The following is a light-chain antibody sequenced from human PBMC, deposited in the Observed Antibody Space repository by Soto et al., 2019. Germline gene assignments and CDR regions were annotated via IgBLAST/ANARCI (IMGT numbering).Light chain of an antibody. J-gene: IGLJ1*01. Sequence: QSALTQPASVSGSSGRSITISCTETSSDVGRYNFVSWYQQHPGNAPKLLIYAVSDRPSGVSTRFSGSKSGNTASLAISGLQAEDEAVYYCSSFSSSSTQVFGTGTKLTVL. CDR3: SSFSSSSTQV. V-gene: IGLV2-14*03. CDR2: AVS. CDR1: SSDVGRYNF.